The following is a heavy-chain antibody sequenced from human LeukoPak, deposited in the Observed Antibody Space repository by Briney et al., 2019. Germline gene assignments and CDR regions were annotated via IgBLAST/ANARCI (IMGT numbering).Heavy chain of an antibody. J-gene: IGHJ4*02. Sequence: SETLSLTCAVYGGSLSDYYWSWSRQPPGKGLEWIGEINYSGSTNYNPSLKSRVTVSVDTSKNQFSLKLSSVTAADTAVYYCARGSSSSPLRYWGQGTLVTVSS. CDR1: GGSLSDYY. V-gene: IGHV4-34*01. CDR3: ARGSSSSPLRY. D-gene: IGHD6-19*01. CDR2: INYSGST.